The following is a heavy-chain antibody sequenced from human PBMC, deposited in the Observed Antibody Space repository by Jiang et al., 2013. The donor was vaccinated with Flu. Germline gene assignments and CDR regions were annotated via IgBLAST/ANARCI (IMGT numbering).Heavy chain of an antibody. CDR1: GYTFTGYY. V-gene: IGHV1-2*02. CDR3: ARDFRTIFGVAHRSADY. Sequence: GAEVKKPGASVKVSCKASGYTFTGYYMHWVRQAPGQGLEWMGWINPNSGGTNYAQKFQGRVTMTRDTSISTAYMELSRLRSDDTAVYYCARDFRTIFGVAHRSADYWGQGTLVTVSS. CDR2: INPNSGGT. J-gene: IGHJ4*02. D-gene: IGHD3-3*01.